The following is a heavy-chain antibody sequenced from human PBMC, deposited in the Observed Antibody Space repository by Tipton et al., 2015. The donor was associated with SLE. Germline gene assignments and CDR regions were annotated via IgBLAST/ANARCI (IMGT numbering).Heavy chain of an antibody. CDR1: GFTFSDYY. D-gene: IGHD1/OR15-1a*01. V-gene: IGHV3-11*04. CDR2: ISSSGTTI. Sequence: SLRLSCAASGFTFSDYYMSWIRQAPGKGLEWVSYISSSGTTIYYSDSVKGRFTISRDHAKSSLYLQMSSLRAEDTAVYYCARVWGGTAGAFDIWGQGTTVTVSS. CDR3: ARVWGGTAGAFDI. J-gene: IGHJ3*02.